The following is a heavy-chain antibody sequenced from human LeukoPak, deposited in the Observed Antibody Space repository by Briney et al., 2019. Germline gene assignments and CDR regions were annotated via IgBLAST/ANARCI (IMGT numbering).Heavy chain of an antibody. Sequence: PGGSLRLSYAASGFTFSSYWMHWVRQAPGKGLVWGSRINSDGSSTDYADSVKGRFTISRDNAKDTLYVQMNGVRVEDTAVYYCARGGFGRPNAFDIWGQGTMVTVSS. V-gene: IGHV3-74*01. J-gene: IGHJ3*02. D-gene: IGHD3-16*01. CDR1: GFTFSSYW. CDR2: INSDGSST. CDR3: ARGGFGRPNAFDI.